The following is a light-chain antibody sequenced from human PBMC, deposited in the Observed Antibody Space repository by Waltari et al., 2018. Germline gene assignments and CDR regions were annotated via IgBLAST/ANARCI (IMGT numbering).Light chain of an antibody. J-gene: IGKJ2*01. CDR1: RSVGNY. Sequence: EIVLTQSPATLSLSPGERATLSCRASRSVGNYLAWYQQKPGQAPRPLVYGASIRATGIPARFSGSGSGTDFTLTISSLEPEDFAVYFCQQRGNWPSGYTFGQGTKLEIK. CDR2: GAS. V-gene: IGKV3-11*01. CDR3: QQRGNWPSGYT.